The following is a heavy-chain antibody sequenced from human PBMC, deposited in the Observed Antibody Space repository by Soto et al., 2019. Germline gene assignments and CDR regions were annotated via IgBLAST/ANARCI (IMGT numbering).Heavy chain of an antibody. CDR3: ARTGSPHYYYYGMDV. Sequence: PGESLKISCKGSGYSFTSYWISWVRQMPGKGLEWMGRIDPSDSYTNYSPSFQGHVTISADKSISTAYLQWSSLKASDTAMYYCARTGSPHYYYYGMDVWGQGTTVTVSS. CDR1: GYSFTSYW. D-gene: IGHD1-26*01. CDR2: IDPSDSYT. V-gene: IGHV5-10-1*01. J-gene: IGHJ6*02.